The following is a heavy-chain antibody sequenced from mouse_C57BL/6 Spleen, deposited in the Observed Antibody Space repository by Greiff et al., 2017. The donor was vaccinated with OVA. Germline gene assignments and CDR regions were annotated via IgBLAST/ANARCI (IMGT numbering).Heavy chain of an antibody. CDR3: ASPTGFFAY. V-gene: IGHV1-82*01. Sequence: QVQLKESGPELVKPGASVKISCKASGYAFSSSWMNWVKQRPGKGLEWIGRIYPGDGDTNYNGKFKGKATLTADKSSSTAYMQLSSLTSEDSAVYFCASPTGFFAYWGQGTLVTVSA. CDR2: IYPGDGDT. J-gene: IGHJ3*01. D-gene: IGHD4-1*02. CDR1: GYAFSSSW.